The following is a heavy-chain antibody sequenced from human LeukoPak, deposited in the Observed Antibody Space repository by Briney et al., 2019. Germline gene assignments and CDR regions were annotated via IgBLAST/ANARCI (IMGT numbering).Heavy chain of an antibody. V-gene: IGHV3-23*01. CDR1: GITLSNYG. CDR3: AKEGDISSSWYLSNYFDY. Sequence: GGSLRLSCAVSGITLSNYGMSWVRQAPGKGLEWVSGISGSGGNTYYADSVKGRFTISRDNSKNTLYLQMNSLRAEDTAVYYCAKEGDISSSWYLSNYFDYWGQGTLVTVSS. CDR2: ISGSGGNT. D-gene: IGHD6-13*01. J-gene: IGHJ4*02.